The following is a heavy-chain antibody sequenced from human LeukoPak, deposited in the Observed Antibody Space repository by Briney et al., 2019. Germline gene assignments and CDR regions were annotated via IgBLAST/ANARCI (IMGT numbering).Heavy chain of an antibody. CDR3: ARASGFDAAAGQIWDY. J-gene: IGHJ4*02. CDR1: GFTFSSYS. D-gene: IGHD5-12*01. V-gene: IGHV3-21*04. Sequence: GGSLRLSCAASGFTFSSYSMNWVRQAPGKGLEWVSSISSSSTYIYYADSVKGRFTISRDNAKNSLYLQMNSLTSDDTAVYYCARASGFDAAAGQIWDYWGQGTLVTVSS. CDR2: ISSSSTYI.